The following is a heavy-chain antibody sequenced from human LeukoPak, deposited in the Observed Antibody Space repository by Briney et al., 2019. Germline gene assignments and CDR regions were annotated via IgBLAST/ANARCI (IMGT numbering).Heavy chain of an antibody. D-gene: IGHD3-22*01. CDR2: IYYTGTGSA. Sequence: SGTLSLTCTVSGVSITTNNWWTWVRQPPGKGLEWIAEIYYTGTGSANYNPSLKSRVTISVDTSKNQFSLKLSSVTAADTAVYYCAREIRDSSGYYYAFDYWGQGTLVTVSS. J-gene: IGHJ4*02. V-gene: IGHV4-4*02. CDR1: GVSITTNNW. CDR3: AREIRDSSGYYYAFDY.